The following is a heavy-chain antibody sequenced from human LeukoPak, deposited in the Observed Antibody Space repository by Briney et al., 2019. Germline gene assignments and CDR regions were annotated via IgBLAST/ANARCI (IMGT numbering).Heavy chain of an antibody. V-gene: IGHV1-69*13. Sequence: SVKVSCKASGGTFSSYAISWVRQAPGQGLEWMGGIIPIFGTANYAQKFQGRVTITADESTSTAYMELSSLRSEDTAVYYCARDGVIPQMGYYYGMDVWGQGTTDTVSS. J-gene: IGHJ6*02. CDR1: GGTFSSYA. CDR3: ARDGVIPQMGYYYGMDV. CDR2: IIPIFGTA. D-gene: IGHD3-22*01.